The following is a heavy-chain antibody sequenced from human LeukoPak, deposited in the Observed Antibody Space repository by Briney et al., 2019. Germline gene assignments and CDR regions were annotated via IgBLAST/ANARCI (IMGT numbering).Heavy chain of an antibody. Sequence: PGGSLRLSCAASGFAFSSYAMSWVRQAPGKGLEWVSSISISDGSTYYADSVKGRFTISRDNSKNTLHLQMNSLRADDTAVYYCAKVLLRFLEWSPNWFDPWGRGALVTVSS. V-gene: IGHV3-23*01. J-gene: IGHJ5*02. CDR2: ISISDGST. CDR1: GFAFSSYA. CDR3: AKVLLRFLEWSPNWFDP. D-gene: IGHD3-3*01.